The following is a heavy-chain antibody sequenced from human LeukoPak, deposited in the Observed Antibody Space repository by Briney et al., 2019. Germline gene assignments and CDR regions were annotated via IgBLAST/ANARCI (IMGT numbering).Heavy chain of an antibody. Sequence: SETLSVTCTVSGGSISSYYWSWIRQPPGKGLEWIGYIYYSGSTNYNPSLKSRVTISVDTSKNQFSLKLSSVTAADTAVYYCAREDGGLDYWGQGTLVTVSS. CDR2: IYYSGST. CDR3: AREDGGLDY. V-gene: IGHV4-59*01. D-gene: IGHD3-10*01. CDR1: GGSISSYY. J-gene: IGHJ4*02.